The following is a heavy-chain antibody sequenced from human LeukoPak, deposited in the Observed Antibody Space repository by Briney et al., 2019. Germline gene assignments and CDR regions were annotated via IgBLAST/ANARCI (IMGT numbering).Heavy chain of an antibody. Sequence: GASVKVSCKASGGTFSSYAISWVRQAPGQGLEWMGRIIPILGIANYAQKFQGRVTITADKSTSTAYMELSSLRSEDTAVYYRARAPLGYGDAFDIWGQGTMVTVSS. V-gene: IGHV1-69*04. D-gene: IGHD5-18*01. J-gene: IGHJ3*02. CDR2: IIPILGIA. CDR1: GGTFSSYA. CDR3: ARAPLGYGDAFDI.